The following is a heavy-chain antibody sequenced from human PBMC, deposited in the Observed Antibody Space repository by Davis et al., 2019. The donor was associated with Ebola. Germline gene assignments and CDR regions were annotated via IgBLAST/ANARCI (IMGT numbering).Heavy chain of an antibody. V-gene: IGHV1-69*04. CDR3: AREFGGFSDYENNFFDP. CDR1: GTTFSNCS. D-gene: IGHD5-12*01. J-gene: IGHJ5*02. Sequence: SAKVSCKASGTTFSNCSINWVRQAPRQGLEWMGRIIPMFGVADYAQKFYGRVTITADKSTSTTYMELSSLRSEDTAVYYCAREFGGFSDYENNFFDPWGQGTQVTVSS. CDR2: IIPMFGVA.